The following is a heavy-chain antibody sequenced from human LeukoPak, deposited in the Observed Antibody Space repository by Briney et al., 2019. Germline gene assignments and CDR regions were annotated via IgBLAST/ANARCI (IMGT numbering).Heavy chain of an antibody. CDR3: AREWRSVARLDYYYGMDV. J-gene: IGHJ6*02. Sequence: GGSLRLSCAASGFTFSSYWMHWVRQAPGKGLVWVSVINSDGSITTYADSVKGRFTVSRDNAKNTLYLQMNSLRAEDTAVYYCAREWRSVARLDYYYGMDVWGQGTTVTVSS. D-gene: IGHD2-15*01. CDR2: INSDGSIT. CDR1: GFTFSSYW. V-gene: IGHV3-74*01.